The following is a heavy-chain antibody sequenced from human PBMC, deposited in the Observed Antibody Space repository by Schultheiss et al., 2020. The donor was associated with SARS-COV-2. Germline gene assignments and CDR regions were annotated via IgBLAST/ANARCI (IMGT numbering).Heavy chain of an antibody. CDR1: GGSISGYY. J-gene: IGHJ4*02. V-gene: IGHV4-34*01. CDR2: INHSGST. CDR3: ARGMRFYGSSYNYFDY. Sequence: SETLSLTCTVSGGSISGYYWSWIRQPPGKGLEWIGEINHSGSTNYNPSLKSRVTISVDTSKNQFSLKLSSVTAADTAVYYCARGMRFYGSSYNYFDYWGQGTLVTVSS. D-gene: IGHD6-6*01.